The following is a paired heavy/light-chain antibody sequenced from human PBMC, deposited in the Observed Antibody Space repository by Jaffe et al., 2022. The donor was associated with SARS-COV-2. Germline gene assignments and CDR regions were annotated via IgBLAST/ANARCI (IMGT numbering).Heavy chain of an antibody. CDR1: GFSLRTNGMG. D-gene: IGHD3-10*01. Sequence: QITLKESGPTLLKPTQTLTLTCTFSGFSLRTNGMGVGWIRQPPGKPLEWLAHIYWDDDKRYSPSLRSRLTITKDTSKNQVVLRMTNMDPVDTATYYCAHTVYAPGSLYYFDSWGRGTLITVSS. CDR2: IYWDDDK. CDR3: AHTVYAPGSLYYFDS. V-gene: IGHV2-5*02. J-gene: IGHJ4*02.
Light chain of an antibody. Sequence: DVVMTQSPLSLPVTVGQPASISCRSSQGLIHTDGNTYLNWFQQRPGQSPRRLIYKVSDRDSGVPDRFSGSGSGTDFTLKISRVEAEDVGVYYCMQATHWPFTFGPGTEVDFK. J-gene: IGKJ3*01. CDR1: QGLIHTDGNTY. CDR3: MQATHWPFT. V-gene: IGKV2-30*02. CDR2: KVS.